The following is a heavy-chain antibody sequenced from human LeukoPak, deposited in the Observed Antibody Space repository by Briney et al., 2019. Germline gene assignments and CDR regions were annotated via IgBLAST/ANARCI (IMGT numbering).Heavy chain of an antibody. Sequence: PSETLSLTCTVSGYSISSGYYWGWIRQPPGKGLEWIGSIYHSGSTYYNPSLKSRVTISVDTSKNQFSLKLSSVTAADTAVYYCARGGEFLEWFRSYYFDYWGQGTLVTVSS. CDR2: IYHSGST. J-gene: IGHJ4*02. CDR1: GYSISSGYY. V-gene: IGHV4-38-2*02. CDR3: ARGGEFLEWFRSYYFDY. D-gene: IGHD3-3*01.